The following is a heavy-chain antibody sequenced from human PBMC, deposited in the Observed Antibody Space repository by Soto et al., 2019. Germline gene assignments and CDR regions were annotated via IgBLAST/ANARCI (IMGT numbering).Heavy chain of an antibody. CDR2: ISAYNGNT. CDR1: GYTFTSYG. Sequence: QVQLVQSGAEVKKPGASVKVSCKASGYTFTSYGIIWVRQAPGQGLEWMGWISAYNGNTNYAQKLQGRVTMTTDTSRSTGYMELRSVRLADTAVYYCAREADIVDPIDFAYWGQGSLVPVSS. V-gene: IGHV1-18*04. D-gene: IGHD5-12*01. CDR3: AREADIVDPIDFAY. J-gene: IGHJ4*02.